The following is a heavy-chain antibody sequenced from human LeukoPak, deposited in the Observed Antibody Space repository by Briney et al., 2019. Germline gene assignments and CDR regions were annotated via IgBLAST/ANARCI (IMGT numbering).Heavy chain of an antibody. CDR1: GGSISSGDYY. Sequence: SETQSLTCTVSGGSISSGDYYWSWIRQPPGKGLEWIGYIYYSGSTYYNPSLKSRVTISVDTSKNQFSLKLSSVTAADTAVYYCARATDNWNYVQYWYFDLWGRGTLVTVSS. V-gene: IGHV4-30-4*08. CDR3: ARATDNWNYVQYWYFDL. J-gene: IGHJ2*01. D-gene: IGHD1-7*01. CDR2: IYYSGST.